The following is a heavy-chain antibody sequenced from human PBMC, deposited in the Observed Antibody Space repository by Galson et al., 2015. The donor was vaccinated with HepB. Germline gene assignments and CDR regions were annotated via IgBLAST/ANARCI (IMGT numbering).Heavy chain of an antibody. Sequence: TLSLTCTVSGGSISSGDYYWSWIRQPPGKGLEWIGYIYYSGSTYYNPSLKSRVTISVDTSKNQFSLKLSSVTAADTAVYYCARLYCSSTSCYLPDYWGQGTLVTVSS. J-gene: IGHJ4*02. D-gene: IGHD2-2*01. CDR3: ARLYCSSTSCYLPDY. V-gene: IGHV4-30-4*01. CDR1: GGSISSGDYY. CDR2: IYYSGST.